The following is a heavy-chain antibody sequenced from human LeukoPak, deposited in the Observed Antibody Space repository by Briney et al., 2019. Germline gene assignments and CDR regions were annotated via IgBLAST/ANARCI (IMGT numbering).Heavy chain of an antibody. V-gene: IGHV4-30-4*01. CDR1: GDSISSGDHY. D-gene: IGHD5-18*01. Sequence: SQTLSLTCTVSGDSISSGDHYWSWIRQPPGKGLEWIGYIYYSGSTNYNPSLKSRVTISVDTSKNQFSLKLSSVTAADTAVYYCAGPGYSYGPASSFYYYGMDVWGQGTTVTVSS. J-gene: IGHJ6*02. CDR2: IYYSGST. CDR3: AGPGYSYGPASSFYYYGMDV.